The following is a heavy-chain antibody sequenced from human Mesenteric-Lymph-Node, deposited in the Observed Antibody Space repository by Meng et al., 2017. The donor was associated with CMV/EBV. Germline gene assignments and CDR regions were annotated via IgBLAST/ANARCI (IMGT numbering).Heavy chain of an antibody. CDR2: ISSSSSYI. Sequence: GESLKISCAASGFTFSSYSMNWVRQAPGKGLEWVSSISSSSSYIYYADSVKGRFTISRDNAKNSLYLQMNSLRAEDTAVYYCARRYCSSTSCYTFFDYWGQGTLVTVSS. V-gene: IGHV3-21*01. CDR1: GFTFSSYS. J-gene: IGHJ4*02. CDR3: ARRYCSSTSCYTFFDY. D-gene: IGHD2-2*02.